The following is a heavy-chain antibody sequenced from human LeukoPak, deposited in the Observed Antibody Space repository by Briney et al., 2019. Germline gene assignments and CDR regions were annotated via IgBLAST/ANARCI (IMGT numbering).Heavy chain of an antibody. CDR2: IYDSGSI. D-gene: IGHD3-3*01. Sequence: SQTLSLTCTVSGGSISSNGYYWSWIRQPPGKGLEWIGYIYDSGSIYYNPSLESRVTISGDRSKNQFSLKLNSVTAADTAVYYCARGHTIFGVAPGGFDYWGQGTLVTVSS. J-gene: IGHJ4*02. CDR3: ARGHTIFGVAPGGFDY. V-gene: IGHV4-30-2*01. CDR1: GGSISSNGYY.